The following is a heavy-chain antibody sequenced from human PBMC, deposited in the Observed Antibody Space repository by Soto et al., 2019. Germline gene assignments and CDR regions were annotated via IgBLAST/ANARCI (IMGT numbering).Heavy chain of an antibody. J-gene: IGHJ6*02. V-gene: IGHV1-69*01. CDR2: IIPIFSTA. Sequence: QVQLVQSGAEVKKPGSSVKVSCKASGGTFSSYAISWVRQAPGQGLEWMGGIIPIFSTANYAQKFQGRVTITADESTSTAYMELSSLRSEDTAVYYCARVGSEGALAVAGTDYYYYGMDVWGQGTTVTVSS. CDR1: GGTFSSYA. CDR3: ARVGSEGALAVAGTDYYYYGMDV. D-gene: IGHD6-19*01.